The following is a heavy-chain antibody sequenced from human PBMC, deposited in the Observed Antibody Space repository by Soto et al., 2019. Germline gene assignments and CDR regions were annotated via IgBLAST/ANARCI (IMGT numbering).Heavy chain of an antibody. CDR3: ARGGDIVVVVAAAKYYFDY. CDR1: GFTFSSYS. J-gene: IGHJ4*02. Sequence: GGSLRLSCAASGFTFSSYSMNWVRQAPGKGLEWVSSISSSSSYIYYADSVKGRFTISRDNAKNSLYLQMNSLRAEDTAVYYCARGGDIVVVVAAAKYYFDYWGQGTLVTVSS. D-gene: IGHD2-15*01. V-gene: IGHV3-21*01. CDR2: ISSSSSYI.